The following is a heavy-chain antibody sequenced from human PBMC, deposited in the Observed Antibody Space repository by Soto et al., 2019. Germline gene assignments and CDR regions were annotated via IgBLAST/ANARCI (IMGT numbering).Heavy chain of an antibody. CDR1: GFSLSTRGVA. CDR2: IYWDEDK. J-gene: IGHJ4*02. CDR3: AHRPRGYAYYFDY. D-gene: IGHD5-12*01. Sequence: QITLKESGPTLVKPTQTLTLTCTFSGFSLSTRGVAVGWFRQPPRKDLEWLALIYWDEDKWYSPSLKSRLTITHDTSKNQVVLTMTNMEPVDTATYYSAHRPRGYAYYFDYWGQGTLVTVSS. V-gene: IGHV2-5*02.